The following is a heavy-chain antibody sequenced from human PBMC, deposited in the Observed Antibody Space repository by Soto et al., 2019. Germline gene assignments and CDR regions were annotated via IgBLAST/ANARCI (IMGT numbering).Heavy chain of an antibody. V-gene: IGHV3-53*04. D-gene: IGHD3-10*01. J-gene: IGHJ4*02. CDR2: VYSGGAT. CDR1: GFTVCSNY. CDR3: VRGRYGSEIH. Sequence: HGGSLRLCCAACGFTVCSNYMTWVRLAPGKGLEWVSLVYSGGATHYAASVKGRFTISTHSSQNTLFLQMNSLRTEDTATYYCVRGRYGSEIHWGQGTKVTVSS.